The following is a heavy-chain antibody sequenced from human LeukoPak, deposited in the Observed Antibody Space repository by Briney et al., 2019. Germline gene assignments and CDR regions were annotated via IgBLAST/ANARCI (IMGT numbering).Heavy chain of an antibody. J-gene: IGHJ3*02. CDR2: IRSKTDGGTT. CDR1: GLTFSNAR. V-gene: IGHV3-15*01. D-gene: IGHD2-21*02. CDR3: ATDTATEARHI. Sequence: GGSLRLSCVASGLTFSNARMTWVRQAPGKGLEWVGLIRSKTDGGTTDYAAPLKDRFTILRDDSKSTLFLQMNSLKADDTAVYYCATDTATEARHIWGQGTTVTVSS.